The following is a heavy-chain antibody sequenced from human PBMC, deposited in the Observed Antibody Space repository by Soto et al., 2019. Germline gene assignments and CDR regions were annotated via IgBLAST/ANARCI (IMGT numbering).Heavy chain of an antibody. Sequence: EVQLVESGGVVVQPGGSLRLSCAASGFTFDDYTMHWVRQAPGKGLEWVSLISWDGGSTYYADSVKGRFTISRDNSKNSLYLQMNSLRTEDTALYYCAKLFGGVIVGNSELMDVWGQGTTVTVSS. V-gene: IGHV3-43*01. CDR2: ISWDGGST. CDR3: AKLFGGVIVGNSELMDV. CDR1: GFTFDDYT. J-gene: IGHJ6*02. D-gene: IGHD3-16*02.